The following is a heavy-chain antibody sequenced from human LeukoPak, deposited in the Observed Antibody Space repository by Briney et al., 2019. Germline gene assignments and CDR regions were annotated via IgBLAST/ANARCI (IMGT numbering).Heavy chain of an antibody. CDR3: TRSGYRHPYHFDS. V-gene: IGHV3-53*01. D-gene: IGHD3-22*01. J-gene: IGHJ4*02. Sequence: TGGSLRLSCAASGFTFSSYWMSWVRQAPGKGLEWVSVLYTGGGTDHADSVKGRFTISRDNSKNTLSLQMNSLRAEDTAIYYCTRSGYRHPYHFDSWGQGTLVTVSS. CDR2: LYTGGGT. CDR1: GFTFSSYW.